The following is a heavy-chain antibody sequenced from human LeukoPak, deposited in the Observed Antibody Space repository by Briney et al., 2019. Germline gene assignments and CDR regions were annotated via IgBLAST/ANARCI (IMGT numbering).Heavy chain of an antibody. CDR3: ATEVLGDY. V-gene: IGHV3-30*03. D-gene: IGHD3-16*01. CDR2: ISYDGSNK. CDR1: GFTFSSYG. Sequence: GGSLRLSCAASGFTFSSYGMHWVRQAPGKGLEWVAVISYDGSNKYYADSVKGRFTISRDNSKNTLYLQMNSLRAEDTAVYYCATEVLGDYWGQGTLVTVPS. J-gene: IGHJ4*02.